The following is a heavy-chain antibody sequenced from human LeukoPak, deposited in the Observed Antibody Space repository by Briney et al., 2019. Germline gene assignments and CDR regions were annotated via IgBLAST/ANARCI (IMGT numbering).Heavy chain of an antibody. J-gene: IGHJ6*02. D-gene: IGHD1-26*01. V-gene: IGHV1-69*13. CDR2: IIPIFGTA. CDR3: ARRGIVGAQASYYYYGMDV. Sequence: SVKVSCKASGGTFISYAISWVRQAPGQGLEWMGGIIPIFGTANYAQKFQGRVTITADESTSTAYMELSSLRSEDTAVYYCARRGIVGAQASYYYYGMDVWGQGTTVTVSS. CDR1: GGTFISYA.